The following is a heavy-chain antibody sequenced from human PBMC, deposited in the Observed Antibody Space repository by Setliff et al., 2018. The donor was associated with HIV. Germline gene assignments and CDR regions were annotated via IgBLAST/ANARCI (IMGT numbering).Heavy chain of an antibody. CDR3: ARCYYNFWSGYPLDYMDV. D-gene: IGHD3-3*01. J-gene: IGHJ6*03. CDR1: GGSISSYY. V-gene: IGHV4-4*08. CDR2: IYTSGST. Sequence: ETLSLTCTVSGGSISSYYWSWIRQPPGKGLEWIGHIYTSGSTNYNPSLKSRVTMSVGTSKNQFSLKLSSVAAADTAVYYCARCYYNFWSGYPLDYMDVWGKGTTVTVSS.